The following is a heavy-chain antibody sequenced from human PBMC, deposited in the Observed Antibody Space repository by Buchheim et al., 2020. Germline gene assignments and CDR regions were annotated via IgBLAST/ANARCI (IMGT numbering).Heavy chain of an antibody. CDR2: ISYDGSNK. V-gene: IGHV3-30-3*01. D-gene: IGHD6-19*01. Sequence: QVQLVESGGGVVQPGRSLRLSCAASGFTFSSYAMHWVRQAPGKGLEWVAVISYDGSNKYYADSVKGRFTISRDNSKNTLYLQMNSLRAEDTAMYYCARGSGWYLLFGPLDYWGQGTL. CDR3: ARGSGWYLLFGPLDY. J-gene: IGHJ4*02. CDR1: GFTFSSYA.